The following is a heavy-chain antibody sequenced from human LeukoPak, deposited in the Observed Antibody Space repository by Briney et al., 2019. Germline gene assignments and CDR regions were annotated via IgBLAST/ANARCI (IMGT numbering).Heavy chain of an antibody. D-gene: IGHD3-9*01. CDR1: GGSISSYY. J-gene: IGHJ3*02. Sequence: SETLSLTCTVSGGSISSYYWSWIRQPAGKGLEWIGRIYTSGSTNYNPSLKSRVTMSLDTSKNQFSLKLSSVTAADTAVYYCARSDWYLRGDAFDIWGQGTVLTVSS. CDR3: ARSDWYLRGDAFDI. V-gene: IGHV4-4*07. CDR2: IYTSGST.